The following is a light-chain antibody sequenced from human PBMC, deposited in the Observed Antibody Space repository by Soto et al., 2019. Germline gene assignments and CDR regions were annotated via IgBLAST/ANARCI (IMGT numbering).Light chain of an antibody. CDR3: SSYTSSSTLDV. J-gene: IGLJ1*01. Sequence: QSALTQPASVSGSPGQSITIACSGSSSDIGSYNYVSWYQQHPGKAPKLVIYEVSSRPSGISVRFSGSKSANTASLTISGLQAEDEADYYCSSYTSSSTLDVFGIGTKLTVL. V-gene: IGLV2-14*01. CDR2: EVS. CDR1: SSDIGSYNY.